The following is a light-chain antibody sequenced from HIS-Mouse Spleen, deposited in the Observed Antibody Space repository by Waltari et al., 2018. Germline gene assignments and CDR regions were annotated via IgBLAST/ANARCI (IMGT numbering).Light chain of an antibody. V-gene: IGKV1-13*02. J-gene: IGKJ4*01. Sequence: AIQLTQSPSSLAVSVGDRVTISCRASQGISSALAWYQQKSGKAPKVLIYDASSLESGVPARFSGSGSGTDFTLTISSLQPEDFATYYCQQFNSYPYSTFGGGTKVEIK. CDR1: QGISSA. CDR3: QQFNSYPYST. CDR2: DAS.